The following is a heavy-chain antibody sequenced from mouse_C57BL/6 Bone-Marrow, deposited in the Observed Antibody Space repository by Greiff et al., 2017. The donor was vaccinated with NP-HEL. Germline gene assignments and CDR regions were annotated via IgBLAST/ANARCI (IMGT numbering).Heavy chain of an antibody. Sequence: VKVVESGAELARPGASVKLSCKASGYTFTSYGISWVKQRTGQGLEWIGEIYPRSGNTYYNEKFKGKATLTADKSSSTAYMELRSLTSEDSAVYFCAREGAGNYDYWGQGTTLTVSS. V-gene: IGHV1-81*01. J-gene: IGHJ2*01. CDR1: GYTFTSYG. D-gene: IGHD2-1*01. CDR3: AREGAGNYDY. CDR2: IYPRSGNT.